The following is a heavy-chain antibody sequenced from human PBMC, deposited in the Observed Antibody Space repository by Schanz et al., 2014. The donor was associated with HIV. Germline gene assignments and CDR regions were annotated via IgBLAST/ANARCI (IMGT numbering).Heavy chain of an antibody. CDR2: LSGSGSNI. J-gene: IGHJ3*02. CDR3: VHDDSDNDGFEM. D-gene: IGHD3-22*01. CDR1: GFIFSDHF. Sequence: VQVVESGGGLVQPGGSLRLSCTTSGFIFSDHFMGWIRQAPGKGLEWVSSLSGSGSNIYYADSVKGRFTISRDNGKNSLYLQMNSLRAEDTAVYYCVHDDSDNDGFEMWGQGTMVTVSS. V-gene: IGHV3-11*04.